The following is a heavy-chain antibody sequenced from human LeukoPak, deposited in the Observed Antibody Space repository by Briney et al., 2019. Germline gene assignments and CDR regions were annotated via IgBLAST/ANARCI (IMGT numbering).Heavy chain of an antibody. V-gene: IGHV1-8*03. CDR3: ARGHDYYYLDV. J-gene: IGHJ6*03. Sequence: ASLKVSFKPAYSTCTIYDTSWVGEATGQGLEWMGWMNPNSGNTGYAQKFQGGVTITSNTSISTAYMELSSLRSEDTAVYYCARGHDYYYLDVWGKGTTVTVSS. CDR2: MNPNSGNT. CDR1: YSTCTIYD.